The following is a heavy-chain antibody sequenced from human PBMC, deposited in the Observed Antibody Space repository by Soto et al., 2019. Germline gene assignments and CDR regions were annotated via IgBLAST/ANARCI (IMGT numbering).Heavy chain of an antibody. Sequence: SDTRALTGSVSCVSVNSVEFNWSLIRKPPGKGLEWIGYFYYSGITNYSPSRKSRVTIAADTSKNQFSVKLRSVTAADAAVYYCARVTVAVPATTHYFDYWGQG. CDR2: FYYSGIT. CDR3: ARVTVAVPATTHYFDY. CDR1: CVSVNSVEFN. J-gene: IGHJ4*02. V-gene: IGHV4-61*08. D-gene: IGHD1-26*01.